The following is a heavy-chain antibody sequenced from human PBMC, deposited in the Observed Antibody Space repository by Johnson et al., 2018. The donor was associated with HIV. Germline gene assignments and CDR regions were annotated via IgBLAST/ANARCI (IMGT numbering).Heavy chain of an antibody. V-gene: IGHV3-74*02. Sequence: VQLVESGGGVVQPGRSLRLSCAASGFTFSSYWMHWVRQAPGKGLVWVSRINSDGSSTNYADSVRGRFTISRDNAKNTLYLQMNSLRAGDTAVYYCARAIGDGYPGMKAFDIWGQGTMVTVSS. CDR2: INSDGSST. CDR1: GFTFSSYW. J-gene: IGHJ3*02. CDR3: ARAIGDGYPGMKAFDI. D-gene: IGHD5-24*01.